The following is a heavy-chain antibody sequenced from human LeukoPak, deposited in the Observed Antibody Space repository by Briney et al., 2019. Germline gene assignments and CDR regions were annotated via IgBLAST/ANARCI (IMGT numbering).Heavy chain of an antibody. CDR2: IYPGDSEA. V-gene: IGHV5-51*01. D-gene: IGHD1-26*01. CDR3: ARRYGIASDVFDF. J-gene: IGHJ3*01. CDR1: GYSFSNYW. Sequence: GESLKISCKGSGYSFSNYWISWVRHMPGKGLEWLGIIYPGDSEAKYSPSFQDQGQVLISVDKSISTAYLQWSNLKASDSAIYYCARRYGIASDVFDFWGQGTMVTV.